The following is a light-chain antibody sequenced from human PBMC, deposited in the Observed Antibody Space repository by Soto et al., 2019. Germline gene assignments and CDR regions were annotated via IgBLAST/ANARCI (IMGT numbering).Light chain of an antibody. CDR1: QSISSW. V-gene: IGKV1-5*01. J-gene: IGKJ4*01. CDR3: QQYTNFPLT. Sequence: DIQMTQSPSTLSASVGDRVTITCRASQSISSWLAWYQQKPGKAPKLLIHEASRLESGVPSRFSGSESGTEFTLTISRLPPDDFATYYCQQYTNFPLTFGGGTTVEIK. CDR2: EAS.